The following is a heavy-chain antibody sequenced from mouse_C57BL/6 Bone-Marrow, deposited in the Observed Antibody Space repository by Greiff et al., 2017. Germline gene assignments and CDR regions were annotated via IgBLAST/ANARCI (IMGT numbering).Heavy chain of an antibody. CDR3: AKGVYDYDGGYAMDY. Sequence: VQLQESGPGLVQPSQSLSITCTVSGFSLTSYGVHWVRQSPGKGLEWLGVIWRGGSTDYNAAFMSRLSITKDNAKSQVFFKMNSLQADDTAIYYCAKGVYDYDGGYAMDYWGQGTSVTVSS. CDR1: GFSLTSYG. CDR2: IWRGGST. J-gene: IGHJ4*01. D-gene: IGHD2-4*01. V-gene: IGHV2-5*01.